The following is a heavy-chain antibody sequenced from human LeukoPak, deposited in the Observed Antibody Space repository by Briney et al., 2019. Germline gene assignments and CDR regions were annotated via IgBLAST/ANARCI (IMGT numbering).Heavy chain of an antibody. CDR1: GYTFTGYY. CDR3: AKGVGYCSGGSCQQFDY. CDR2: ISAYNGNT. Sequence: ASVKVSCKASGYTFTGYYMHWVRQAPGQGLEWMGWISAYNGNTNYAQKLQGRVTMATDTSTSTAYMELRSLRSDDTAVYYCAKGVGYCSGGSCQQFDYWGQGTLVTVSS. D-gene: IGHD2-15*01. V-gene: IGHV1-18*04. J-gene: IGHJ4*02.